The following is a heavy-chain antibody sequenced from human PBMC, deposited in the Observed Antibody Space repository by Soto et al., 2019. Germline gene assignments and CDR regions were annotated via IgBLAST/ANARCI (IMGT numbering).Heavy chain of an antibody. CDR2: INHSGST. CDR3: ARGPKPYCSSTSCYGRYYYYGMDV. J-gene: IGHJ6*02. CDR1: GGSFSSYY. Sequence: SETLSLTCAVYGGSFSSYYWRWIRQPPGKGLEWIGEINHSGSTNYNPSLKSRVTISVDTSKNQFSLKLSSVTAADTAVYYCARGPKPYCSSTSCYGRYYYYGMDVWGQGTTVTVSS. V-gene: IGHV4-34*01. D-gene: IGHD2-2*01.